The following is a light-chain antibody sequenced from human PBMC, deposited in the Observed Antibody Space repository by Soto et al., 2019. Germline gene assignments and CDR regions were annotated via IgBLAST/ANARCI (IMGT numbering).Light chain of an antibody. Sequence: QAVVTQPPSVSGAPGQRVTISCTGSNSNIGAGYDVHWYQQLPGTAPKLLIYANSNRPSGVPDRFSGSKSGTSASLAITGLQAEDEADYYCQFYDRSLSARVFGGGTKVTVL. J-gene: IGLJ3*02. CDR2: ANS. CDR3: QFYDRSLSARV. CDR1: NSNIGAGYD. V-gene: IGLV1-40*01.